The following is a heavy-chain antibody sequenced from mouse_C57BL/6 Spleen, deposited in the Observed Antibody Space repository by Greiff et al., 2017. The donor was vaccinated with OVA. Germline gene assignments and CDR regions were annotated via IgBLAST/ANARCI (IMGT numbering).Heavy chain of an antibody. Sequence: QVQLKQPGTELVKPGASVKLSCKASGYTFTSYWMHWVKQRPGQGLEWIGNINPSNGGTNYNEKFKSKATLTVDKSSSTAYMQLSSLTSEDSAVYYCARPTGSYWYFDVWGTGTTVTVSS. D-gene: IGHD4-1*02. V-gene: IGHV1-53*01. J-gene: IGHJ1*03. CDR1: GYTFTSYW. CDR2: INPSNGGT. CDR3: ARPTGSYWYFDV.